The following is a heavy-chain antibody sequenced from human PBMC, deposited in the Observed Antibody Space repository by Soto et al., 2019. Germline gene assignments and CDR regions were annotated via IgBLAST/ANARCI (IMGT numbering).Heavy chain of an antibody. CDR1: FGSVTGQF. J-gene: IGHJ4*02. CDR3: ARAKFESTGWHQFDI. Sequence: SETLSLACTVSFGSVTGQFWSWARQPPGKGLEWIGEVSHSGNTKYYPSLRSRVTLSVDSSKNQISLALTSVTAADTAVYYCARAKFESTGWHQFDIWGQGTLVTVPS. CDR2: VSHSGNT. V-gene: IGHV4-34*01. D-gene: IGHD7-27*01.